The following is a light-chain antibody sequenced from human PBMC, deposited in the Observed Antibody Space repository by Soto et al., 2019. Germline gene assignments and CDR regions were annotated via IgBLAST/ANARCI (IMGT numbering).Light chain of an antibody. Sequence: QSVLTQPPSASGTPGQRVTISCSGSSSNIGSNTVNWYQQLPGTAPKLLNYSDNERPSGVPDRFSGSKSGTSASLAISGRQSEDEADYYCAAWDDSLPGPMMFGGGTKLTVL. J-gene: IGLJ3*02. CDR1: SSNIGSNT. CDR3: AAWDDSLPGPMM. V-gene: IGLV1-44*01. CDR2: SDN.